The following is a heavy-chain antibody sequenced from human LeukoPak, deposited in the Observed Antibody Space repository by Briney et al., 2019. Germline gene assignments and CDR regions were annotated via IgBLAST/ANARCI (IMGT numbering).Heavy chain of an antibody. J-gene: IGHJ4*02. D-gene: IGHD3-3*01. V-gene: IGHV4-59*01. CDR1: GGSISSYH. CDR3: ARGPRFIDY. CDR2: IYYSGST. Sequence: PPETLSLTCTVSGGSISSYHWSWIRQPPGKGLEWIGYIYYSGSTNYNPSLKSRVTISVDTSKNQFSLKLSSVTAADTAVYYCARGPRFIDYWGQGTLVTVSS.